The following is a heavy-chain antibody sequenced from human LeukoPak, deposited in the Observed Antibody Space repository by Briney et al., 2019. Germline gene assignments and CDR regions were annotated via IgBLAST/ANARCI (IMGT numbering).Heavy chain of an antibody. V-gene: IGHV3-7*01. CDR1: GFSFTSSW. CDR2: ISPDGSVK. J-gene: IGHJ4*02. D-gene: IGHD7-27*01. Sequence: GGSLRLSCAASGFSFTSSWMTWVRQAPGKGLEWVANISPDGSVKNHVASVKGRLTISRDNAKTTLYLQTNSLSAEDTAVYYCARDLNWGDFDYWGQGTLVTVSS. CDR3: ARDLNWGDFDY.